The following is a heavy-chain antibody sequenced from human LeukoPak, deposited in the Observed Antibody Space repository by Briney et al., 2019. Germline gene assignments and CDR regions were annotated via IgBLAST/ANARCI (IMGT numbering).Heavy chain of an antibody. CDR1: GVSISGYY. CDR3: ARGRMATRIDI. D-gene: IGHD5-24*01. Sequence: SETLSLTCTVSGVSISGYYWSWIRQPPGKGLEWIGYVYYSGSTNYNPSLKSRVTMSVGTSKNQFSLKLNSVTAADTAVYYCARGRMATRIDIWGRGTLVTVSS. CDR2: VYYSGST. V-gene: IGHV4-59*01. J-gene: IGHJ2*01.